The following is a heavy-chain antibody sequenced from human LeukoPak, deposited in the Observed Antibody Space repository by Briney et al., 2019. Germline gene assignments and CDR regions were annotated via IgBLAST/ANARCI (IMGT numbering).Heavy chain of an antibody. Sequence: GESLKISCKGTGYRFTTYWIAWVRQMPEKGLEWMGIIYPDDSNIRYSPSFQGQVAISADKSINTAYLQWSSLKASDTAMYYCARHLSSNWYNEKAFDFWGQGALVTVSS. CDR3: ARHLSSNWYNEKAFDF. CDR1: GYRFTTYW. D-gene: IGHD6-13*01. V-gene: IGHV5-51*01. CDR2: IYPDDSNI. J-gene: IGHJ4*02.